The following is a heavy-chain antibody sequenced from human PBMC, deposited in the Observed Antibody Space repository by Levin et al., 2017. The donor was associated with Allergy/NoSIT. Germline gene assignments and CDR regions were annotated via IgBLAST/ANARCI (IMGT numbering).Heavy chain of an antibody. CDR3: ARSGWERTRKAFDI. V-gene: IGHV4-61*01. CDR2: IYYSGVT. Sequence: SCTVSGGSVSSGSYYWSWIRQSPGKGLEWIGYIYYSGVTNYNPSLKSRVTISADTSKNQFSLRLSSVTAADPAVYYCARSGWERTRKAFDIWGQGTMVTVSS. J-gene: IGHJ3*02. CDR1: GGSVSSGSYY. D-gene: IGHD1-26*01.